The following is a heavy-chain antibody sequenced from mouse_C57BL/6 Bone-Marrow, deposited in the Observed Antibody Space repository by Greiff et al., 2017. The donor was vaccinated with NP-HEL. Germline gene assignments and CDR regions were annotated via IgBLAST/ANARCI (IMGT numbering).Heavy chain of an antibody. CDR3: ARKVVPYWYFDV. CDR2: FHPYNDDT. V-gene: IGHV1-47*01. CDR1: GYTFTTYP. Sequence: QVQLKESGAELVKPGASVKMSCKASGYTFTTYPIEWMKQNHGKSLEWIGNFHPYNDDTKYNEKFKGKATLTVEKSSSTVYLELSRLTSDDSAVYYCARKVVPYWYFDVWGTGTTVTVSS. D-gene: IGHD1-1*01. J-gene: IGHJ1*03.